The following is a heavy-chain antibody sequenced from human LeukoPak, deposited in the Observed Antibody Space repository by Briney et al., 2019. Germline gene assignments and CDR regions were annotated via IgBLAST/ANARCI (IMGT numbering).Heavy chain of an antibody. CDR3: ARLVGYDNSGDPDIFDI. CDR1: SGFISSYY. D-gene: IGHD3-22*01. J-gene: IGHJ3*02. Sequence: SETLSLTCIVSSGFISSYYWSWIRQTPGKGLEWIAFINYSGRIKYNPSLQSRVSISLDTSKNHFSLQLRSVMAADTAVYYCARLVGYDNSGDPDIFDIWGQGTIVSIS. CDR2: INYSGRI. V-gene: IGHV4-59*01.